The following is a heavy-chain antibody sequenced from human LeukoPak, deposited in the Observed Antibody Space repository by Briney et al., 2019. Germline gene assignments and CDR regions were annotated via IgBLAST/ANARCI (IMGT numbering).Heavy chain of an antibody. CDR2: ISSSSSYI. Sequence: GGSLRLSCAASGFTFSSYSMNWVRQAPGKGLEWVSSISSSSSYIYYADSVKGRFTISRDNAKNSLYLQMNSLRAEDTAEYYCXXXRTITYYYDSSGPRGYDAFDIWGQGTMVTVSS. D-gene: IGHD3-22*01. CDR1: GFTFSSYS. J-gene: IGHJ3*02. CDR3: XXXRTITYYYDSSGPRGYDAFDI. V-gene: IGHV3-21*01.